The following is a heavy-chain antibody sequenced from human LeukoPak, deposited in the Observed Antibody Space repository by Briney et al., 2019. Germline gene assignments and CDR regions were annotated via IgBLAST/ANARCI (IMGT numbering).Heavy chain of an antibody. CDR2: IYHSGST. J-gene: IGHJ4*02. CDR1: GGSISSSNW. D-gene: IGHD6-13*01. V-gene: IGHV4-4*02. Sequence: SETLSLTCAVSGGSISSSNWWSWVRQPPGKGLEWIGEIYHSGSTNYNPSLKSRVTISVDKSKNQFSLKLSSVTAADTAVYYCARGHKAAAGPPFFDYWGQGTLVTVSS. CDR3: ARGHKAAAGPPFFDY.